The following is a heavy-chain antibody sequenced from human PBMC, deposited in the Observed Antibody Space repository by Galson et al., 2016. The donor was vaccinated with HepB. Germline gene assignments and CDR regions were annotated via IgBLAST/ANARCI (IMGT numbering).Heavy chain of an antibody. J-gene: IGHJ4*02. Sequence: SLRLSCAASGFTVTTYYMSWVRQAPGKGLEWVSVIYRAGGTFYSDSVKGRFIISRDTSKNTVSLQMSSLRADDTAVYYCASTIDDRPPKYYFDYWGQGTLVTVSS. V-gene: IGHV3-66*01. CDR1: GFTVTTYY. D-gene: IGHD3-22*01. CDR3: ASTIDDRPPKYYFDY. CDR2: IYRAGGT.